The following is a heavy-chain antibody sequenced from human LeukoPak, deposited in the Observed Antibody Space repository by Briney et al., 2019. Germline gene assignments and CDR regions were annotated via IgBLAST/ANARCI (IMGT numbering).Heavy chain of an antibody. V-gene: IGHV5-51*01. Sequence: GESLKISCKGSGYSFSNNWIAWVRQMPGKGLEWMGIIYPGGSDTRYSPSFQGQVTISADKSISTAYLQWSSLKASDTAMYYCARRSGYYYYFDYWGQGTLVTASS. D-gene: IGHD3-22*01. J-gene: IGHJ4*02. CDR3: ARRSGYYYYFDY. CDR1: GYSFSNNW. CDR2: IYPGGSDT.